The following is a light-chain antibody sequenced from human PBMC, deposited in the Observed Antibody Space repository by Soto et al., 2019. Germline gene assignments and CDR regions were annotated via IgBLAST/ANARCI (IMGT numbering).Light chain of an antibody. CDR2: AAS. V-gene: IGKV1-27*01. CDR3: QKYNSAPV. CDR1: QGISNY. Sequence: DIQMTQSPSSLSASVGDRVTITCRASQGISNYLDWYQQKPGKVPKLLLYAASTLQSGVPSRFSGSGSGTDFTLTISSLQPEDVATYYCQKYNSAPVFVPGNKVDIK. J-gene: IGKJ3*01.